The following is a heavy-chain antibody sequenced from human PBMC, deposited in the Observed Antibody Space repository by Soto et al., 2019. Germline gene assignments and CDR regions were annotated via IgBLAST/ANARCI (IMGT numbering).Heavy chain of an antibody. CDR1: GFIFTNYA. CDR3: VREGRGSFDF. D-gene: IGHD5-12*01. J-gene: IGHJ3*01. Sequence: EVQVSESGGGLVRPGGSLRLSCAASGFIFTNYAMNWVRQAPGKGLEWVSVIGGRGNSAYYADSVQGRFTISRDNSKNTLSLQMSSLTADATAIYYCVREGRGSFDFWGRGTMVTVSS. V-gene: IGHV3-23*01. CDR2: IGGRGNSA.